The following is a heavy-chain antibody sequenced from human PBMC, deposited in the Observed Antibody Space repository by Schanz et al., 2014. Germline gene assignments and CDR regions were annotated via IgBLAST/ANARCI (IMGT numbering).Heavy chain of an antibody. D-gene: IGHD1-1*01. CDR1: GFSFTTYA. CDR2: ISYDGSKK. J-gene: IGHJ4*02. CDR3: AKIERNED. Sequence: VQLVESGGGLVQPGGSLRLSCASSGFSFTTYAMSWVRQAPGKGLEWVGVISYDGSKKSYADSVKGRFTISRDNAKNTLYLQMNSLRAEDTAVYFCAKIERNEDWGQGTLVTVSS. V-gene: IGHV3-33*03.